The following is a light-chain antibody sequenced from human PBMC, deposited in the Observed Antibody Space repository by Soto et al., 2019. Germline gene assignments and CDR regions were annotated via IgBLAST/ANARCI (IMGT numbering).Light chain of an antibody. Sequence: DIQMTQSPSSLSASVGDRVTITFRASQYIGDFLNWYQQTPGKPPKLLIFGASNLHIGVPSRFSGSGSGTEFTLTISNLQREDFATYYCQQSYFILGTFGRGTKVDIK. CDR1: QYIGDF. CDR3: QQSYFILGT. V-gene: IGKV1-39*01. J-gene: IGKJ1*01. CDR2: GAS.